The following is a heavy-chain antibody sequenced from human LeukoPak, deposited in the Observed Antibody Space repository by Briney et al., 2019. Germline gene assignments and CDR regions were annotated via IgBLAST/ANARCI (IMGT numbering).Heavy chain of an antibody. CDR2: IRYDGSNK. CDR3: ARVATDYFDY. Sequence: GGSLRLSCAASGFTFSSYGMHWVRQAPGKGLEWVAFIRYDGSNKYYADSVKGRFTISRDNSKNTLYLQMNSLRAEDTAVYYCARVATDYFDYWGQGTLVTVSS. CDR1: GFTFSSYG. D-gene: IGHD5-12*01. J-gene: IGHJ4*02. V-gene: IGHV3-30*02.